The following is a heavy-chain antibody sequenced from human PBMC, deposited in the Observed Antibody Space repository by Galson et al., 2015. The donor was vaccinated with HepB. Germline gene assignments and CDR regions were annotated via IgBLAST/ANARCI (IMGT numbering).Heavy chain of an antibody. D-gene: IGHD5-12*01. J-gene: IGHJ4*02. Sequence: SLRLSCAASGFTFRSFAMHWVRQAPGKGPEFVSGIGISESSTHYTDSVKGRFSISRDNTKNTLYLQMSSLRLKDTAVYYCVRWTSQHSGYDEWGQGTQVTVSS. CDR2: IGISESST. CDR3: VRWTSQHSGYDE. V-gene: IGHV3-64D*06. CDR1: GFTFRSFA.